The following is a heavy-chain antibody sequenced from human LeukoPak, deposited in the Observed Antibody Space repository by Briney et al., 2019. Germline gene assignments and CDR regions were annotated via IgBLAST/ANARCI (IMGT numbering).Heavy chain of an antibody. CDR3: ARDIPLCSGGSCYSGFERPNLHYYYYYGMDV. V-gene: IGHV1-8*01. Sequence: ASVKVSCKASGYTFTSYDINWVRQATGQGLEWMGWMNPNSGNTGYAQKFQGRVTMTRNTSISTAYMELSSLRSDDTAVYYCARDIPLCSGGSCYSGFERPNLHYYYYYGMDVWGQGTTVTVSS. CDR2: MNPNSGNT. D-gene: IGHD2-15*01. J-gene: IGHJ6*02. CDR1: GYTFTSYD.